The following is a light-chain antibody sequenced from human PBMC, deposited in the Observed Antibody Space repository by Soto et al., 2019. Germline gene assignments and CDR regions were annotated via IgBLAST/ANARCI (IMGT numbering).Light chain of an antibody. CDR2: DAS. J-gene: IGKJ1*01. CDR1: QSVSSY. CDR3: QQRGNWPLT. Sequence: EIVLTQSPATLSLSPGERATLSCRASQSVSSYFAWYQQKPGQAPRLLIYDASNRATGIPARFSGSGSGTTFPLTISSLEPEDFAVYYCQQRGNWPLTFGQGTKVDIK. V-gene: IGKV3-11*01.